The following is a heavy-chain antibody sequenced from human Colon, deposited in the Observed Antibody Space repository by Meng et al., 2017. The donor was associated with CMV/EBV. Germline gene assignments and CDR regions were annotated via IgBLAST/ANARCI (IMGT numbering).Heavy chain of an antibody. J-gene: IGHJ4*02. V-gene: IGHV3-48*03. CDR1: GFMFEKYE. CDR2: ISSSSSTI. Sequence: GESLKISCVGSGFMFEKYEMNWVRQAPGKGPEWISYISSSSSTIKYADSVRGRFTTSRDNAKQSMYLQLDSLRVEDTALYYCARLMLFGQESDYWGQGTLVTVSS. CDR3: ARLMLFGQESDY. D-gene: IGHD3/OR15-3a*01.